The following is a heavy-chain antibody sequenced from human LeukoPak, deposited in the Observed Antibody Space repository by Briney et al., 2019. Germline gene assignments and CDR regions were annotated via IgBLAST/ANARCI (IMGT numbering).Heavy chain of an antibody. Sequence: PGGSLRLSCAASGFTFSTYAMSWVRQAPGKGLEWVSSFSGSGGSTYYADSVKGRFTISRDNSKKTLYLQMNSLKAEDTAVYDGAEDLGLQVWLPLWGQGTLVPVSS. CDR1: GFTFSTYA. J-gene: IGHJ4*02. D-gene: IGHD5-18*01. V-gene: IGHV3-23*01. CDR2: FSGSGGST. CDR3: AEDLGLQVWLPL.